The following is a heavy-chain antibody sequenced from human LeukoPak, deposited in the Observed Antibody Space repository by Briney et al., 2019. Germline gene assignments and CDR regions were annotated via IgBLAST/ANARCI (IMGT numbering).Heavy chain of an antibody. CDR2: ISYDGSNK. CDR3: ARDHYYDSTSNWFDP. V-gene: IGHV3-30*04. J-gene: IGHJ5*02. Sequence: GRSLRLSCAASGFTFSSYAMRWVRQAPGKGLEWVAVISYDGSNKYYADSVKGRFTISRDNSKNTLYLQMNSLRAEDTAVYYCARDHYYDSTSNWFDPWGQGTLVTVSS. CDR1: GFTFSSYA. D-gene: IGHD3-22*01.